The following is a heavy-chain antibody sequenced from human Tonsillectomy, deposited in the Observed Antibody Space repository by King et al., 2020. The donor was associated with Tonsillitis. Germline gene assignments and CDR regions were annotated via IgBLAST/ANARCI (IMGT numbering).Heavy chain of an antibody. V-gene: IGHV4-34*01. D-gene: IGHD1-26*01. CDR3: AGGLVGARAQH. CDR1: GGSFSGYY. CDR2: INYTGGT. Sequence: VQLQQWGAGLLKPSETLSLTCAVSGGSFSGYYWSWFRQPPGKGLEWIGEINYTGGTSHNPSLNPSLKRRLTISVDTSNNQFSLMLTSVTAADTAVYYCAGGLVGARAQHWGQGTLVTVSS. J-gene: IGHJ1*01.